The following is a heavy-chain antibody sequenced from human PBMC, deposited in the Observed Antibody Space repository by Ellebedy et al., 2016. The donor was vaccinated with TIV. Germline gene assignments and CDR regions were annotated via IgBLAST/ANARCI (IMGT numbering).Heavy chain of an antibody. CDR1: GYTFTKYY. CDR3: ARDMVQGMVAQYLWFDY. V-gene: IGHV1-46*01. Sequence: ASVKVSCKASGYTFTKYYFHWIRQAPGQGLEWMGVLDVRVGSTVYAQKVQGRVTMTRDTSTRTVYMELTSLRSDDTAVYFCARDMVQGMVAQYLWFDYWGQGTLVTVSS. D-gene: IGHD1-26*01. CDR2: LDVRVGST. J-gene: IGHJ4*02.